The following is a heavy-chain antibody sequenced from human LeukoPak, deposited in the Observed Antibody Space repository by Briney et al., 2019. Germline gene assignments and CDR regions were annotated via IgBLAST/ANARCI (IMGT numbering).Heavy chain of an antibody. CDR2: IYTSGST. D-gene: IGHD6-19*01. J-gene: IGHJ4*02. Sequence: SETLSLTCTVSGGSISSYYWSWIRQPAGKGLEWIGRIYTSGSTNYNPSLKSRVTMSVDTSRNQFSLKLSSGTAADTAVYYCARDPIAVAFFDYWGQGTLVTVSS. CDR1: GGSISSYY. CDR3: ARDPIAVAFFDY. V-gene: IGHV4-4*07.